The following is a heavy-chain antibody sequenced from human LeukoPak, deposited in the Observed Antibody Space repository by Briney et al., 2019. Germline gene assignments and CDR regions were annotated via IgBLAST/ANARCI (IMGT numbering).Heavy chain of an antibody. CDR2: ISGSVGIT. Sequence: GGSLRLSCAASGFTFSNYAMSWVRQAPGKGLEWVSGISGSVGITYYADSAKGRFTISRDNSKNTLYLQMNSLRAEDTAVYYCAKQAKHGTFYYFDYWGQGTLVTVSS. J-gene: IGHJ4*02. V-gene: IGHV3-23*01. D-gene: IGHD1-26*01. CDR3: AKQAKHGTFYYFDY. CDR1: GFTFSNYA.